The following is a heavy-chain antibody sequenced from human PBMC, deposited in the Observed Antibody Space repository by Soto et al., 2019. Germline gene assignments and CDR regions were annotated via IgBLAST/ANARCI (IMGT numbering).Heavy chain of an antibody. CDR1: GGNIRDLIYH. V-gene: IGHV4-39*02. J-gene: IGHJ4*02. Sequence: LTKSVVGGNIRDLIYHRVINRQPPGKGLEWIATVHYSGSTYTNPSLRSQVAISLDTSKNHFSLTLSSVTAADTAVYYCARGPSGDKVHYWGQGALVTVSS. CDR2: VHYSGST. D-gene: IGHD7-27*01. CDR3: ARGPSGDKVHY.